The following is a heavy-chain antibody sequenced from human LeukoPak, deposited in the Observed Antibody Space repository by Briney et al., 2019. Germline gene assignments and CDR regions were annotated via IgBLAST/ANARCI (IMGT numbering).Heavy chain of an antibody. D-gene: IGHD2-2*01. CDR2: INSDGSST. Sequence: TGGSLRLSCAPSGFTFSSYWMHWVRQAPGKGLWWVSRINSDGSSTSYADSVKGRFTISRDNAKNTLYLQLISLRAEDTAVYYCARESYQLLCYYIDVWGKGTTVTFSS. J-gene: IGHJ6*03. V-gene: IGHV3-74*01. CDR3: ARESYQLLCYYIDV. CDR1: GFTFSSYW.